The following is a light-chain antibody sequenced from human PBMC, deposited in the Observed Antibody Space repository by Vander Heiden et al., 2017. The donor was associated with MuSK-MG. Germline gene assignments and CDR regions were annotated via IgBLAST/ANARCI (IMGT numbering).Light chain of an antibody. CDR3: AAWDDSLSGPM. CDR1: SPNTRSDY. V-gene: IGLV1-47*02. J-gene: IGLJ3*02. Sequence: QSLPTLPHPPSGSPGQRLTISCSGSSPNTRSDYVYWYQQPPRPAPKPPTYNNNQRPSGVPGRFSGSKSASAASLTIGGLRSEDEADYYCAAWDDSLSGPMFGGGTKLTVL. CDR2: NNN.